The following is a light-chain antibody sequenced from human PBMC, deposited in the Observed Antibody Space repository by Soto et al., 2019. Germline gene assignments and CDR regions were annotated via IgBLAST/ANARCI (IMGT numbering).Light chain of an antibody. CDR1: QSVSSN. Sequence: EIVMTQSPATLSVSPGERATLSCRASQSVSSNLAWYQQKPGQAPRLLIYGASTRATGIPARFIGSGSGTEFTRTISSLQSEDFAIYFCQQYNNWPPDRTFGQGTKVEIK. CDR3: QQYNNWPPDRT. J-gene: IGKJ1*01. CDR2: GAS. V-gene: IGKV3-15*01.